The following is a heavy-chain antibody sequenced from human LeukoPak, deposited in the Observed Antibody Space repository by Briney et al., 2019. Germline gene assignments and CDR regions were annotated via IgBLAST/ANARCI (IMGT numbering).Heavy chain of an antibody. CDR3: ARGDETSGYYRMYFDH. CDR2: ISPSGGA. Sequence: ASVKVSCKTSGYTIPNYYMHRVRQAPGQGPEWMGIISPSGGATYSQKFQGRVIMARDASTNTFSMELHSLSSDDTAVYYCARGDETSGYYRMYFDHWGQGTLVTVSS. CDR1: GYTIPNYY. V-gene: IGHV1-46*01. J-gene: IGHJ4*02. D-gene: IGHD3-22*01.